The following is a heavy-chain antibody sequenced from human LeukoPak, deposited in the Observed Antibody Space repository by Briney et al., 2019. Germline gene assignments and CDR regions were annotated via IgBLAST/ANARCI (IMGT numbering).Heavy chain of an antibody. V-gene: IGHV3-23*01. CDR1: GFTFSSYA. J-gene: IGHJ4*02. D-gene: IGHD3-3*01. CDR3: AKAELGVDTFFDY. Sequence: GGSLRLSCAASGFTFSSYAMSWVRQAPGKGLEWVATLSGSGAGTYYSDSVQGRFTISRDNSKRTLFLQMNSLRAEDTAFYYCAKAELGVDTFFDYWGQGTLVTVSS. CDR2: LSGSGAGT.